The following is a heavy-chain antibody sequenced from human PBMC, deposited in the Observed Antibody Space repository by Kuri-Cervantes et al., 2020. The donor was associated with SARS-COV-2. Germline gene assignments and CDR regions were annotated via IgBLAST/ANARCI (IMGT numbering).Heavy chain of an antibody. D-gene: IGHD2-2*02. CDR2: INPNSGGT. J-gene: IGHJ4*02. V-gene: IGHV1-2*02. CDR3: ARAFVLGYCSSTSCYTLNFDY. Sequence: ASVKVSCKASGYTFTDYYIHWVRQAPGQGLEWMGWINPNSGGTTYAENFQGRVTMTRDTSISTAYMELSRLRSDDTAVYYCARAFVLGYCSSTSCYTLNFDYWGQGTPVTVSS. CDR1: GYTFTDYY.